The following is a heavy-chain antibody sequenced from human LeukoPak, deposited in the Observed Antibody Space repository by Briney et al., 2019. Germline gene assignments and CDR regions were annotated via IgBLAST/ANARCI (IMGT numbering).Heavy chain of an antibody. Sequence: GGSLRLSCAVSGFTFSNYWMSWVRQAPGKGLEWVAHIKQDESEKYYVDSVKGRFTISRDNAKNSLYLQMNSLRAEDTAIYYCARDKIVGASKSDYWGQGTLVTVSS. CDR1: GFTFSNYW. J-gene: IGHJ4*02. CDR3: ARDKIVGASKSDY. V-gene: IGHV3-7*01. D-gene: IGHD1-26*01. CDR2: IKQDESEK.